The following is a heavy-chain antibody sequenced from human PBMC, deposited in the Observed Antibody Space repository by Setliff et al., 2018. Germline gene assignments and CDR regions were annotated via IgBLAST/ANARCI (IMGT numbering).Heavy chain of an antibody. CDR3: ARGGYSYGY. Sequence: GGSLRLSCAASGFTFSSYAMHWVRQAPGKGLEWVAVISYDGSNKYYADSVKGRFTISRDNAKNSLYLQMNNLRAEDTAVYYCARGGYSYGYWGQGTLVTVSS. D-gene: IGHD5-18*01. V-gene: IGHV3-30*04. J-gene: IGHJ4*02. CDR1: GFTFSSYA. CDR2: ISYDGSNK.